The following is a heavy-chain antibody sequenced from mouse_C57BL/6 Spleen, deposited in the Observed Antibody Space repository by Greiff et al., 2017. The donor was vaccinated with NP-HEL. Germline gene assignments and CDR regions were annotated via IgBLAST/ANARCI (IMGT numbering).Heavy chain of an antibody. J-gene: IGHJ2*01. D-gene: IGHD3-3*01. V-gene: IGHV1-69*01. CDR3: ARKGPPRDYFDY. Sequence: QVQLQQPGAELVMPGASVKLSCKASGYTFTSYWMHWVKQRPGQGLEWIGEIDPSDSYTNYNQKFKGKSTLTVDKSSSTAYMQLSSLTSEDSAVYYCARKGPPRDYFDYWGQGTTLTVSS. CDR2: IDPSDSYT. CDR1: GYTFTSYW.